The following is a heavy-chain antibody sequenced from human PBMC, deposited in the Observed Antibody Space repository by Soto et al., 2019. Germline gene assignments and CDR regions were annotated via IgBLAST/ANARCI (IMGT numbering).Heavy chain of an antibody. J-gene: IGHJ6*03. D-gene: IGHD3-3*01. CDR3: ARLDLRAYYYFMDV. Sequence: GGSLRLSCAASGFTFSSYSMNWVRQAPGKGLEWVSYISSSGSTIYYADSVKGRFTISRDNAKNSLYLQMNSLRAEDTAVYYCARLDLRAYYYFMDVWGKGTTVTVSS. CDR1: GFTFSSYS. CDR2: ISSSGSTI. V-gene: IGHV3-48*04.